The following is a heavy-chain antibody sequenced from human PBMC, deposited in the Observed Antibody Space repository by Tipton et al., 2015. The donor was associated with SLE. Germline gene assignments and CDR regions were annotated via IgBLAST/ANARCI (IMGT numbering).Heavy chain of an antibody. D-gene: IGHD3-22*01. Sequence: TLSLTCAVSGGSISSSNWWSWVRQPPGKGLEWIGEIYHSGSTNYNPSLKSRVTISVDTSKNQFSLKLSSVTAADTAVYYCARVHYYDSSGYCDAFDIWGQGTMVTVSS. CDR3: ARVHYYDSSGYCDAFDI. CDR1: GGSISSSNW. CDR2: IYHSGST. J-gene: IGHJ3*02. V-gene: IGHV4-4*02.